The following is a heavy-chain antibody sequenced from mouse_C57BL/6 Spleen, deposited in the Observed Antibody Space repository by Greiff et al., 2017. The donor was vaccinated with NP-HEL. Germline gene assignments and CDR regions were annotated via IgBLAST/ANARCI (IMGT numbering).Heavy chain of an antibody. CDR1: GFTFSSYA. CDR3: ARDLLYYGSSYYFDY. Sequence: EVNVVESGGGLVKPGGSLKLSCAASGFTFSSYAMSWVRQTPEKRLEWVATISDGGSYTYYPDNVKGRFTISRDNAKNNLYLQMSHLKSEDTAMYYCARDLLYYGSSYYFDYWGQGTTLTVSS. V-gene: IGHV5-4*01. J-gene: IGHJ2*01. D-gene: IGHD1-1*01. CDR2: ISDGGSYT.